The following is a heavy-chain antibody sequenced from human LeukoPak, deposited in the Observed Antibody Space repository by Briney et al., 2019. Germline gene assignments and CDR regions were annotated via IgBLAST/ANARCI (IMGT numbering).Heavy chain of an antibody. CDR1: GGSISSYY. Sequence: SETLSLTCTVSGGSISSYYWSWIRQVPGKGLEWIAYIYYIGSTDYNPSLKSRVTISVDTSKNQFSLNVSSVTAADTAVYYCAKSPSYYDILTGYYGYYFDYWGQGTLVTVSS. CDR2: IYYIGST. CDR3: AKSPSYYDILTGYYGYYFDY. J-gene: IGHJ4*02. V-gene: IGHV4-59*12. D-gene: IGHD3-9*01.